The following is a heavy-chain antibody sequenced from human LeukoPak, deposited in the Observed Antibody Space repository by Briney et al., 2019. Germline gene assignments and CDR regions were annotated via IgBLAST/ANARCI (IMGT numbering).Heavy chain of an antibody. CDR2: IWYDGSNK. J-gene: IGHJ4*02. D-gene: IGHD2-2*01. Sequence: GGSLRLSCAASGFTFSSYGMHWVRQAPGKGLEWVAVIWYDGSNKYYADSVKGRFTISRDNSKNTLYLQMNSLRAEDTAVYYCAREIGDIVVVPAASFDYWGQGTLVTVSS. CDR3: AREIGDIVVVPAASFDY. CDR1: GFTFSSYG. V-gene: IGHV3-30*19.